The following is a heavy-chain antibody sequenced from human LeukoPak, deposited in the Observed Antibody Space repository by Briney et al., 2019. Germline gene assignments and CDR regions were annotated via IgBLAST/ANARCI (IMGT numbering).Heavy chain of an antibody. Sequence: PSQTLSLTCTVSGGSVSSGYYYWSWIRQPPGKGLECIGYIYYSGSTYYNPSLKSRVSISVDTSKNQFSLKLSSVTAADTAVYYCARVAPPTYCSGGSCCSAAFDIWGQGTMVTVSS. CDR2: IYYSGST. CDR3: ARVAPPTYCSGGSCCSAAFDI. V-gene: IGHV4-30-4*01. J-gene: IGHJ3*02. CDR1: GGSVSSGYYY. D-gene: IGHD2-15*01.